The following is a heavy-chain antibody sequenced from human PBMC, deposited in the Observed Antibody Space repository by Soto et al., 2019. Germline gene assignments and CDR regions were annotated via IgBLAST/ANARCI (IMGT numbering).Heavy chain of an antibody. Sequence: PLETLSLSWSVAWGSSIGYYWSCVRQPPGKGLEWIGYIDYSGGAKYNPSLKSRVTISVDTSKNQFSLELTSVTAADTAVYYCARHALGFCSGGTCPYYFDYWGQGTLVSVSS. CDR1: WGSSIGYY. J-gene: IGHJ4*02. CDR3: ARHALGFCSGGTCPYYFDY. D-gene: IGHD2-15*01. V-gene: IGHV4-59*08. CDR2: IDYSGGA.